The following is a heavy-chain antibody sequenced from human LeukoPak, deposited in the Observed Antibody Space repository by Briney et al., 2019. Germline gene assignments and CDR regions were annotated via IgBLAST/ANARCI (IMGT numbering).Heavy chain of an antibody. Sequence: GGSLRLSXAASGFTFGTYAMSWVRQAPGKGLEWVSAISGSGGNTYYADSVKGRFTISRDNSKNTLYLHVNSLRAEDTAVYYCAKDRRGCTSTSCYYRFDYWGQGTLVTVSS. CDR1: GFTFGTYA. CDR2: ISGSGGNT. D-gene: IGHD2-2*01. J-gene: IGHJ4*02. CDR3: AKDRRGCTSTSCYYRFDY. V-gene: IGHV3-23*01.